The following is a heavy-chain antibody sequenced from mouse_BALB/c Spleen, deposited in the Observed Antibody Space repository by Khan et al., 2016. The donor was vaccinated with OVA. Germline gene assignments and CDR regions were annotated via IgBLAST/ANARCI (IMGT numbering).Heavy chain of an antibody. Sequence: VQLQQSGAELVKPGASVKLSCTASGFNIKDTYVHWVKERPEQGLEWIGRIAPANGNTEYDPMFQGKATITADTSSNTSYLQLSSLTSEDSAVYYCVHPSYDPRIFDVLGAGTTVTVSS. D-gene: IGHD2-3*01. V-gene: IGHV14-3*02. CDR1: GFNIKDTY. CDR2: IAPANGNT. CDR3: VHPSYDPRIFDV. J-gene: IGHJ1*01.